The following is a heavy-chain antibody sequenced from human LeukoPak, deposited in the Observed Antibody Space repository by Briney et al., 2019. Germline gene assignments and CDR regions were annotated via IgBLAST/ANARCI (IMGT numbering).Heavy chain of an antibody. D-gene: IGHD6-19*01. CDR3: AREWGRIAVAGGPRY. J-gene: IGHJ4*02. Sequence: AGGSLRLSCEASGFIFSNYGMHWVRQAPGKGLEWLALIWYDGQTKFYADSVKGRFTISRDNSGNTLFLHMTSLRVEDTAVYYCAREWGRIAVAGGPRYWGQGALVTVSS. V-gene: IGHV3-33*01. CDR2: IWYDGQTK. CDR1: GFIFSNYG.